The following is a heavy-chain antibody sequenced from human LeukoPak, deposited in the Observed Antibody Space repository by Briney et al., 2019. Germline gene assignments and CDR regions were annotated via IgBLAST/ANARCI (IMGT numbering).Heavy chain of an antibody. D-gene: IGHD5-12*01. CDR1: GFTFSSYS. J-gene: IGHJ4*02. CDR2: ISSSSIYI. Sequence: GGSLRLSCAASGFTFSSYSMNWVRQAPGKGLEWVSSISSSSIYIYYADSVKGRFTISRDNAKNSLYPQMNSLRAEDTAVYYCATDSGYLLRCGDWGQGTLVTVSS. CDR3: ATDSGYLLRCGD. V-gene: IGHV3-21*01.